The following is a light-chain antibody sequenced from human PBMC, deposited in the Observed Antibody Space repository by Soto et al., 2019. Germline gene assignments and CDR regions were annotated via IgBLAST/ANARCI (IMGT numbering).Light chain of an antibody. CDR3: QQYGSSLPFT. CDR2: GAS. V-gene: IGKV3-20*01. CDR1: QSVSSSY. J-gene: IGKJ3*01. Sequence: EIVLTQSPGTLSLSPGERATLSCRASQSVSSSYLAWYQQKPGQAPRLLIYGASSRATGIPDRFSGSGSGTDSTLTISRLEPEDFAVYYCQQYGSSLPFTFGPGTKVDIK.